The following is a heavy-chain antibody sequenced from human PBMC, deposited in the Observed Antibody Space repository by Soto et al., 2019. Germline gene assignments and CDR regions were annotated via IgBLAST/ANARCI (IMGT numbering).Heavy chain of an antibody. CDR1: GYTFTSYA. J-gene: IGHJ6*02. Sequence: QVQLVQSGAEVKKPGASVKVSCKASGYTFTSYAMHWVRQAPGQRLEWMGWINAGNGNTKYSQQFQGRVTITRDTSASTADMELSSLRSEDTAVYYCARGAYDDYGMDVWGQGTTVTVSS. CDR3: ARGAYDDYGMDV. CDR2: INAGNGNT. V-gene: IGHV1-3*01.